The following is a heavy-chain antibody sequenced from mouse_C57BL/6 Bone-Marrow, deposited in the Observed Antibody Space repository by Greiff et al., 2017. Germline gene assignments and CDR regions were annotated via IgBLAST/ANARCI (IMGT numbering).Heavy chain of an antibody. D-gene: IGHD3-3*01. CDR2: SRNKANDYTT. CDR1: GFTFSAFY. V-gene: IGHV7-1*01. CDR3: ARDAEGLDD. J-gene: IGHJ2*01. Sequence: DVKLVESGGGLVQSGRSLRLSCATSGFTFSAFYMEWVRQAPGTGLEWIAASRNKANDYTTEYSASVKGRFIVSRDTSQSILYLQMNALRAEDAAIYYCARDAEGLDDWGQGTTLTVSS.